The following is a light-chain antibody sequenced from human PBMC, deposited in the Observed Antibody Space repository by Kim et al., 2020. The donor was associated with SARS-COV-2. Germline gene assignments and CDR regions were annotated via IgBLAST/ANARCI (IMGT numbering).Light chain of an antibody. Sequence: VAPGRTACSTCGGTKNGSKSVHGYQQRSGQAPVLVMYYDTDRPSGIPERFSGSNSGDTATLTISRVEAEDEADYFCQVWDLYAMFFGGGTQLTVL. V-gene: IGLV3-21*04. CDR1: KNGSKS. CDR3: QVWDLYAMF. J-gene: IGLJ2*01. CDR2: YDT.